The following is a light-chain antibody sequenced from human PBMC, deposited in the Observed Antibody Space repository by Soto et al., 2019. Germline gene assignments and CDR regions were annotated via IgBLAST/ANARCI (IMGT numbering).Light chain of an antibody. V-gene: IGKV1-5*01. CDR2: DAS. J-gene: IGKJ1*01. CDR1: QSISSW. CDR3: QQYNSSPWT. Sequence: DIQMTQSPSTLSASVGDRVTITCRASQSISSWLAWYQQKPGKAPKLLIYDASSLESGVPSRFSGSGSWTEFTLTISSLQPDDFASYYCQQYNSSPWTFGQGTKVEIK.